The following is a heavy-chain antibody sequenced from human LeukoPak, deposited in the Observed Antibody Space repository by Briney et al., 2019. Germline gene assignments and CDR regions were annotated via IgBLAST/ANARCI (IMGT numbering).Heavy chain of an antibody. CDR3: ARVAAYYYYTDV. D-gene: IGHD6-19*01. Sequence: PSETLSLTCTVSGGSISSYYWSWIRQPPGKGLEWIGYIYTSGSTNYNPSLKSRVTISVDTSKNQFSLKLSSVTAADTAVYYCARVAAYYYYTDVWGKGTTVTVSS. CDR1: GGSISSYY. CDR2: IYTSGST. J-gene: IGHJ6*03. V-gene: IGHV4-4*09.